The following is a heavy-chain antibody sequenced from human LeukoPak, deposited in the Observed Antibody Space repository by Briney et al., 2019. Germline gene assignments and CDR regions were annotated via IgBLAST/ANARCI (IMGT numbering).Heavy chain of an antibody. V-gene: IGHV3-23*01. J-gene: IGHJ4*02. Sequence: GESLRLSCVASGFTFSSYVMSWVRQAPGKGLEWVSAISGSGGSTYYADSVKGRFTISRDNSKNTLYMQMNSLRAEDTAVYYCAKSPEGVRNYWGQGTLVTVSS. CDR1: GFTFSSYV. CDR2: ISGSGGST. D-gene: IGHD2-2*01. CDR3: AKSPEGVRNY.